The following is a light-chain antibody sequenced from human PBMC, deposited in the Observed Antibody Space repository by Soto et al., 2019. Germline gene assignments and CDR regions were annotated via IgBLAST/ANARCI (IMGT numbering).Light chain of an antibody. Sequence: DIVMTQSPLSLPVTPGEPASISCRSSQSLLHSNGYNYLDWYLQKPGQSPQLLIYLGSNRASGVPDRFSGSGSGTDFTLKISRVEAEDVGVYYCMQALPTPLTFGQGTNVEIK. J-gene: IGKJ1*01. CDR1: QSLLHSNGYNY. CDR3: MQALPTPLT. CDR2: LGS. V-gene: IGKV2-28*01.